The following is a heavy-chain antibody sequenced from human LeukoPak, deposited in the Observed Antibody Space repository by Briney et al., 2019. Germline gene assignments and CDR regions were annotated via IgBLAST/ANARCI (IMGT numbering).Heavy chain of an antibody. CDR1: GGSISSSSYY. D-gene: IGHD1-26*01. V-gene: IGHV4-39*07. J-gene: IGHJ4*02. CDR2: IYYSGST. CDR3: AGHVGASLAYYFDY. Sequence: PSETLSLTCTVSGGSISSSSYYWGWIRQPPGKGLECIGSIYYSGSTYYNPSLKSRVTISVDTSKNQFSLKLSSVTAADTAVYYCAGHVGASLAYYFDYWGQGTLVTVSS.